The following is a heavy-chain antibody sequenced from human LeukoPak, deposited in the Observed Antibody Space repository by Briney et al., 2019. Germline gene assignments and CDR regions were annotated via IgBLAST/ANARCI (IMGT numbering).Heavy chain of an antibody. CDR3: ARADPARAFDI. D-gene: IGHD6-6*01. CDR2: IIPILGIA. Sequence: SVKVSCKASGGTFSSYTISWVRQAPGQGLEWMGRIIPILGIANYAQKFQGRVTIAADKSTSTAYMELSSLRSGDTAVYYCARADPARAFDIWGQGTMVTVSS. J-gene: IGHJ3*02. V-gene: IGHV1-69*02. CDR1: GGTFSSYT.